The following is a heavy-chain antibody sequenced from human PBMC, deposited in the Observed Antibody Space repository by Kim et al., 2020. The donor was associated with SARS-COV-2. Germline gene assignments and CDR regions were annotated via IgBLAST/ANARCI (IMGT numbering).Heavy chain of an antibody. CDR3: AKRYCSSTSCYIGRWYFDL. V-gene: IGHV3-23*01. CDR2: ISGSAVNT. CDR1: GFTFSSYA. Sequence: GGSLRLSCAASGFTFSSYAMSWVRLAPGKGLEWVSTISGSAVNTFYADSVKGRFTISRDNSKNTLFLQMNSLRAEDTAVYYCAKRYCSSTSCYIGRWYFDLWGRGTLVTVSS. J-gene: IGHJ2*01. D-gene: IGHD2-2*02.